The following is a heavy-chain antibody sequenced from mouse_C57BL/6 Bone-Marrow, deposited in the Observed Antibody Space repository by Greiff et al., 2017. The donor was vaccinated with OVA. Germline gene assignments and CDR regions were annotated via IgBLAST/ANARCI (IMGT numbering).Heavy chain of an antibody. CDR3: AREGGYYGSSPFDY. V-gene: IGHV5-16*01. D-gene: IGHD1-1*01. Sequence: EVKLMESEGGLVQPGSSMKLSCTASGFTFSDYYMAWVRQVPEKGLEWVANINYDGSSTYYLDSLKSRFIISRDNAKNILYLQMSSLKSEDTATYYCAREGGYYGSSPFDYWGQGTTLTVSS. CDR1: GFTFSDYY. J-gene: IGHJ2*01. CDR2: INYDGSST.